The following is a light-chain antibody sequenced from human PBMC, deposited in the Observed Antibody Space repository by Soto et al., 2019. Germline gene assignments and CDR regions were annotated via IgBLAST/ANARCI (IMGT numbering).Light chain of an antibody. Sequence: EIVLTQSPGTLSLSPGERATLSCRSSQSVNSNYLAWYQQKPGQAPRLLIYAASSRAAGFPDRFSGSGPETDFTLTISRLEPEDFEVYYCQQYGGSPWTFGQGTKVEI. V-gene: IGKV3-20*01. CDR1: QSVNSNY. CDR3: QQYGGSPWT. CDR2: AAS. J-gene: IGKJ1*01.